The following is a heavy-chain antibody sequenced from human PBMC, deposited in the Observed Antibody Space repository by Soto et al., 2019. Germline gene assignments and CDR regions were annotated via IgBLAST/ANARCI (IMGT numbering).Heavy chain of an antibody. J-gene: IGHJ4*02. D-gene: IGHD2-8*01. Sequence: GGSLRLSCAASGFIVSKAWMNWVRQAPGKGLEWVGRIKSKVDGGTTDYAAPVQGRLTISRDDSRNTVYLQMNSLKIEDTAGYRCTTDHPYVYDGSCYDHWGQGTLVTVSS. CDR2: IKSKVDGGTT. CDR1: GFIVSKAW. CDR3: TTDHPYVYDGSCYDH. V-gene: IGHV3-15*07.